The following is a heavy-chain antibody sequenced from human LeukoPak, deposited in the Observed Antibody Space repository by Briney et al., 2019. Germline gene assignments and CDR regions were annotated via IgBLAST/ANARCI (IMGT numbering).Heavy chain of an antibody. CDR2: ISRSNSKT. CDR1: GITVSPYD. V-gene: IGHV3-48*02. Sequence: GGSLRLSCAASGITVSPYDINWIRQAPGKGLEWVSYISRSNSKTYYADSVRGRFTISRDNAKNALHLQMNSLRDEDTAVYYCAVSGYWGQGILVIVSS. D-gene: IGHD3-10*01. CDR3: AVSGY. J-gene: IGHJ4*02.